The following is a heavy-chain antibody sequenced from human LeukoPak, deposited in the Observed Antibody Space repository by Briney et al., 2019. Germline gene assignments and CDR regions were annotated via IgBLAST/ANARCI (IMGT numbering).Heavy chain of an antibody. CDR3: ASYGYSSSWYDY. Sequence: SETLSLTCTVSGDSFTNTDFFWGWIRQPPGKGLEWIANIDDSGRIYSNPSLRSRVTMSRDTSKNQFSLKLSSVTAADTAVYYCASYGYSSSWYDYWGQGTLVTVSS. V-gene: IGHV4-39*07. J-gene: IGHJ4*02. CDR1: GDSFTNTDFF. D-gene: IGHD6-13*01. CDR2: IDDSGRI.